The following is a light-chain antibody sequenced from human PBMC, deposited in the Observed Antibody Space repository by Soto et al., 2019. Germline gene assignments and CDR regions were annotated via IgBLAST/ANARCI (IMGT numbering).Light chain of an antibody. CDR3: ALFMGNGISV. CDR2: STS. J-gene: IGLJ1*01. CDR1: SGSVCTAHD. V-gene: IGLV8-61*01. Sequence: QAVVTQESSFSVSPGGTVTITCGLSSGSVCTAHDPNWYQQTPGQAPRTLIYSTSTRSSGVPDRFSGSILGNKAALTITGAQADDESDYYCALFMGNGISVFGTGTKVTVL.